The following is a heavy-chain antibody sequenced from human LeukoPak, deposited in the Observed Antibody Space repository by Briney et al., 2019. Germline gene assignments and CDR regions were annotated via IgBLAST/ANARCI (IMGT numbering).Heavy chain of an antibody. CDR1: GFSFSFYG. J-gene: IGHJ4*02. CDR3: AKDAGYYDSSGASLDY. CDR2: ISYDGSNK. Sequence: GGSLRLSCAASGFSFSFYGTHWVRQAPGKGLEWVAVISYDGSNKYYADSVKGRFTISRDTSKNTLYLQMNSLRAEDTAVYYCAKDAGYYDSSGASLDYWGQGTLVTVSS. V-gene: IGHV3-30*18. D-gene: IGHD3-22*01.